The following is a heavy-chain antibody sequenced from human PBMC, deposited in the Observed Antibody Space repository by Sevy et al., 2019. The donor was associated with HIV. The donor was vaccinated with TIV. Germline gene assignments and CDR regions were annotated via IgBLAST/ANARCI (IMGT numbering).Heavy chain of an antibody. J-gene: IGHJ6*02. CDR3: ARARLDYEFWSGSYFSRAPWGYKYYAMDV. D-gene: IGHD3-3*01. CDR1: GYSFTNFD. Sequence: ASVKVSCKAAGYSFTNFDINWVRQATGQGLEWMGWMNPNNGNTLYAQKFQGRVTMTRSSSANTAYMELSSLTSEDTAIYYCARARLDYEFWSGSYFSRAPWGYKYYAMDVWGQGTTVTVSS. CDR2: MNPNNGNT. V-gene: IGHV1-8*01.